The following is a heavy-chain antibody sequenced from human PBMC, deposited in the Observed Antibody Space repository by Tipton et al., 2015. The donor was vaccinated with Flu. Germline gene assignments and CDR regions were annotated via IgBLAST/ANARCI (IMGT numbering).Heavy chain of an antibody. CDR3: ARQKNGARDRIDY. CDR2: IYPGDSDT. Sequence: QLVQSGAEVKKPGESLRISCKASGYSFTCYWIGWVRQMPGKGLEWMGIIYPGDSDTRYRPSFQGQVTISGDKSISTAYLQWSSLKASDPAMYYCARQKNGARDRIDYWGQGTLVTVSS. V-gene: IGHV5-51*01. D-gene: IGHD5-24*01. J-gene: IGHJ4*02. CDR1: GYSFTCYW.